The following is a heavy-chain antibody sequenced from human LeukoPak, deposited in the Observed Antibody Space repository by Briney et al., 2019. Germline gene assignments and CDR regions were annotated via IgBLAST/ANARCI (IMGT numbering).Heavy chain of an antibody. CDR2: ISGSGGST. CDR3: ARGPSYYYDSSGLYYFDY. Sequence: PGGSLRLSCAASGFTFSSYAMSWVRQAPGKGLEWVSAISGSGGSTYYADSVKGRFTISRDNAKNSLYLQMNSLRAEDTAVYYCARGPSYYYDSSGLYYFDYWGQGTLVTVSS. J-gene: IGHJ4*02. D-gene: IGHD3-22*01. CDR1: GFTFSSYA. V-gene: IGHV3-23*01.